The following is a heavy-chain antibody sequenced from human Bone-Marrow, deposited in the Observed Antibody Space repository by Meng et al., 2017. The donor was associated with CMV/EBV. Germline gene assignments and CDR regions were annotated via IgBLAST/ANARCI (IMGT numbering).Heavy chain of an antibody. V-gene: IGHV1-18*01. CDR2: ISAYNGNT. Sequence: ASVKVSCKASGYTFTSYGISWVRQAPGQGLEWMGWISAYNGNTNYAQKLQGRVTMTTDTSTSTAYMELRSLRSDDTAVYYCARDLLIVVVPAAIRYYYYGMDVWGQGTTVTVSS. CDR3: ARDLLIVVVPAAIRYYYYGMDV. D-gene: IGHD2-2*01. CDR1: GYTFTSYG. J-gene: IGHJ6*02.